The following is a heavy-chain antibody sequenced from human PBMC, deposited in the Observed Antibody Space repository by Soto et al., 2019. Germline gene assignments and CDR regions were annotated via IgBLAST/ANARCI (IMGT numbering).Heavy chain of an antibody. Sequence: SETLSLTCTVSGGSISSSSYYWGWIRQPPGKGLEWIGRIYYSGSTYYNPSLKSRVTISVDTSKNQLSLKLSSVTAADTAVYYCARHYLGGSGSYYREFDYWGQGTLVTVSS. V-gene: IGHV4-39*01. CDR1: GGSISSSSYY. J-gene: IGHJ4*02. CDR2: IYYSGST. D-gene: IGHD3-10*01. CDR3: ARHYLGGSGSYYREFDY.